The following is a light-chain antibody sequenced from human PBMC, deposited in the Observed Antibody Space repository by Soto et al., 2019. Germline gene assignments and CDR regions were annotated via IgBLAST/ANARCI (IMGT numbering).Light chain of an antibody. V-gene: IGKV3-11*01. CDR1: QSVSSY. J-gene: IGKJ4*01. CDR2: DAS. Sequence: ENVLSQSPATLSLSPGERATLSCRASQSVSSYLAWYQQKPGQAPRLLIYDASNRATGIPARFSGSGSGTDFTLTISSLEPEDFAVYYCQQRSNWPLLTFGGGTKAAIK. CDR3: QQRSNWPLLT.